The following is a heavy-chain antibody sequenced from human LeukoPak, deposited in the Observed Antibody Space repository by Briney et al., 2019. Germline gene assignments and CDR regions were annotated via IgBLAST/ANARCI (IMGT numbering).Heavy chain of an antibody. V-gene: IGHV3-33*01. J-gene: IGHJ4*02. Sequence: GGSLRLSCAAAGFTFSSYGMHWVRQAPGKGLEWVAVIWYDGSSKYYADSVKGRFTISRDNSKNTLYLQMNSLRAEDTAVYYCARDSPPTLDYWGQGTLVTVSS. CDR2: IWYDGSSK. CDR3: ARDSPPTLDY. CDR1: GFTFSSYG.